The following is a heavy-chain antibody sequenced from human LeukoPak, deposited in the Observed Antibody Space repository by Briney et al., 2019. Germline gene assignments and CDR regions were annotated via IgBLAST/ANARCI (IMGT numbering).Heavy chain of an antibody. J-gene: IGHJ3*02. Sequence: SVKVSCKASGGTFSSYAISWVRQAPGQGLEWMGGIIPIFGTANYAQKFQGRVTITTDESTSTAYMELSSLRSEDTAVYYCARHPRIRGGYAAFDIWGQGTMVTVSS. D-gene: IGHD5-12*01. CDR1: GGTFSSYA. CDR3: ARHPRIRGGYAAFDI. V-gene: IGHV1-69*05. CDR2: IIPIFGTA.